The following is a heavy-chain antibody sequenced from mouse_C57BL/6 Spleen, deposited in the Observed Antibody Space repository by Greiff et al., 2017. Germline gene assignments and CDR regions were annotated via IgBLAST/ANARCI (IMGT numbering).Heavy chain of an antibody. CDR3: TSVLAEGFAY. CDR1: GYTFTDYE. Sequence: VQLQQSGAELVRPGASVTLSCKASGYTFTDYEMHWVKQTPVHGLEWIGAIDPETGGTAYNQKFKGKAILTADKSSSTAYMELRSLTSEDSAVYYCTSVLAEGFAYWGQGTLVTVSA. J-gene: IGHJ3*01. CDR2: IDPETGGT. V-gene: IGHV1-15*01.